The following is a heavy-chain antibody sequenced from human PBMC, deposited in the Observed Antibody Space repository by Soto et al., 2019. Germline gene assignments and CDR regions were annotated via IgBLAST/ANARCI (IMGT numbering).Heavy chain of an antibody. V-gene: IGHV4-39*01. CDR3: ALVLGEPRGSSFVGFDY. CDR1: GNSLTSHSYY. Sequence: WETLSLTCTVYGNSLTSHSYYWGWIRLPPGKVLEWIGTMHYSGRTSYNPSLKSRVTITIDTSKSQLFLKLSSVTAADTAIYYFALVLGEPRGSSFVGFDYWCQGSQVT. J-gene: IGHJ4*02. D-gene: IGHD3-10*02. CDR2: MHYSGRT.